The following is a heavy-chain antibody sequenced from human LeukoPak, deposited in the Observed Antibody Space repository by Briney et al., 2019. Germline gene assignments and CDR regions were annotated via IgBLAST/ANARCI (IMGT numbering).Heavy chain of an antibody. V-gene: IGHV3-23*01. CDR1: GFSFSSYL. CDR2: ISGSGGST. Sequence: GGALRLSCAASGFSFSSYLMKWGRPAPGEGVGWVSAISGSGGSTYYADSVKGRFTISRDNSKNTLYLQMNSLRAEDTAVYYCAKVGYYDSSGYYVFDYWGQGTLVTVSS. CDR3: AKVGYYDSSGYYVFDY. D-gene: IGHD3-22*01. J-gene: IGHJ4*02.